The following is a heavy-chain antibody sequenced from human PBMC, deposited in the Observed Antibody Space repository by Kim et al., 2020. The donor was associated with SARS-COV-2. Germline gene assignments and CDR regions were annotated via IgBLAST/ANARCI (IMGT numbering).Heavy chain of an antibody. CDR3: ARFLVRGPGEYFQH. D-gene: IGHD3-10*01. Sequence: SPTFQGQVTISADKSISTAYLQWSSLKASDTAMYYCARFLVRGPGEYFQHWGQGTLVTVSS. J-gene: IGHJ1*01. V-gene: IGHV5-51*01.